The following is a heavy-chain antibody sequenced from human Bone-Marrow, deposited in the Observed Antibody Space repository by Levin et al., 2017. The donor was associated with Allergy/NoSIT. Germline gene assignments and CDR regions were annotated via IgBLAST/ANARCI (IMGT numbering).Heavy chain of an antibody. V-gene: IGHV3-11*01. CDR3: ARMDGRVDYYYYGMDV. CDR1: GFIFSNYY. CDR2: ISGSGSTI. D-gene: IGHD1-26*01. Sequence: GGSLRLSCAASGFIFSNYYMSWIRQAPGKGLEWVSYISGSGSTIYYADSVKGRFTVSRDNAKNSLYLQMNSLRAEDTAVYYCARMDGRVDYYYYGMDVWGQGTTVTVSS. J-gene: IGHJ6*02.